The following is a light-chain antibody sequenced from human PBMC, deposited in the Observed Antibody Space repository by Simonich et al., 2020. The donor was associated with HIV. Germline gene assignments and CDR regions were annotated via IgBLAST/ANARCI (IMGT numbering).Light chain of an antibody. CDR2: ADN. J-gene: IGLJ3*02. V-gene: IGLV6-57*03. CDR1: SGTIATNY. Sequence: NFMLTQPHSVSESPGKTVTISCTRSSGTIATNYVQWYQQRPGSAPTTVISADNQRPPGVPDRFSGSIDTSSNSASLTISGLKTEDEADYYCQSYDSTNRVFGGGTKLTVL. CDR3: QSYDSTNRV.